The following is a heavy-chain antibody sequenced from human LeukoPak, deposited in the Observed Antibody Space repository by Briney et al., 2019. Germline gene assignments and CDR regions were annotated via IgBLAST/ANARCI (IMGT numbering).Heavy chain of an antibody. Sequence: GASVKVSCKASGYTFTTYPIHWVRQAPGQGLEWMGWISADNGNAKYSQRFQGRVTITRDTSANTSASTVYMELRSLRSDDTAVYYCARVGWELLPRFDPWGQGTLVTVSS. CDR2: ISADNGNA. CDR1: GYTFTTYP. D-gene: IGHD1-26*01. V-gene: IGHV1-3*01. J-gene: IGHJ5*02. CDR3: ARVGWELLPRFDP.